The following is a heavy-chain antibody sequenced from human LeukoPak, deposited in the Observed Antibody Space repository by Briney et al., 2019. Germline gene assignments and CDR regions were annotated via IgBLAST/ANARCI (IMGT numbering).Heavy chain of an antibody. Sequence: SETLSLTCTVSGGSISSSSYYWGWIRQPPGKGLEWIGSIYHSGSTNFNPSLKSRATISVDKSKGQFSLKLSSVTAADTAIYYCARKPTTSDAFDMWGQGTMVTVSS. V-gene: IGHV4-39*07. J-gene: IGHJ3*02. CDR1: GGSISSSSYY. CDR2: IYHSGST. D-gene: IGHD1-26*01. CDR3: ARKPTTSDAFDM.